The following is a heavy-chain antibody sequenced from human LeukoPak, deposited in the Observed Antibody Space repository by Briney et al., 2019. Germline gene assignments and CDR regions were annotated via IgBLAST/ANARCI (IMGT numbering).Heavy chain of an antibody. D-gene: IGHD1-7*01. Sequence: GRSLRLSCAASGFTFDDYAMHWVRQAPGKGPEWVSGISWNSGTIGYADSVKGRFTISRDNAKNSLYLQMHSLRAEDTAFYFCAKDVTGTGAFDIWGQGTMVTVSS. V-gene: IGHV3-9*01. J-gene: IGHJ3*02. CDR3: AKDVTGTGAFDI. CDR1: GFTFDDYA. CDR2: ISWNSGTI.